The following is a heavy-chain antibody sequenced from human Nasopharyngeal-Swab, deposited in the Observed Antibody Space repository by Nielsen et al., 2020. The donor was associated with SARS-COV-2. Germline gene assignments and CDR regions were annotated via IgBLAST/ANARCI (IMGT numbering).Heavy chain of an antibody. V-gene: IGHV3-23*01. CDR1: GFTFSSYA. CDR3: AKDLVTGPGGGWLPYFDY. CDR2: ISGSGGST. D-gene: IGHD1-20*01. Sequence: ESLKISCAASGFTFSSYAMSWVRQAPGKGLEWVSAISGSGGSTYYADSVKGRFTISRDNSKNTLYLQMNSLRAEDTAVYYCAKDLVTGPGGGWLPYFDYWGQGTLVTVSS. J-gene: IGHJ4*02.